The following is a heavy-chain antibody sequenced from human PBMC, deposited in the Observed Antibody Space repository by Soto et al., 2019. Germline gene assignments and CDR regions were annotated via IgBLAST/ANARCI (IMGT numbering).Heavy chain of an antibody. CDR1: GDSISSVYNY. Sequence: SETLSLTCTVSGDSISSVYNYWSWIRRPPGEGLEWIGFISYSGTTSYSPSLRSRLAISLDTSKNQFSLSLTSVTAADTAVYYCARGRGYSYGLDPWGQGTLVTVSS. CDR3: ARGRGYSYGLDP. J-gene: IGHJ5*02. CDR2: ISYSGTT. V-gene: IGHV4-30-4*01. D-gene: IGHD5-12*01.